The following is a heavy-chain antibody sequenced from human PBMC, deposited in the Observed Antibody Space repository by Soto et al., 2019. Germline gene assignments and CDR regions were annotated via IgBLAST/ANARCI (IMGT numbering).Heavy chain of an antibody. J-gene: IGHJ3*02. Sequence: SETLSLTCTVSGGSISSYYWSWIRQPPGKGLEWIGYIYYSGSTNYNPSLKSRVTISVDTSKNQFSLKLSSVTATDTAVYYCARRRYCSSTSRYYAFDIWGQGIMVTVSS. CDR3: ARRRYCSSTSRYYAFDI. CDR1: GGSISSYY. D-gene: IGHD2-2*01. CDR2: IYYSGST. V-gene: IGHV4-59*08.